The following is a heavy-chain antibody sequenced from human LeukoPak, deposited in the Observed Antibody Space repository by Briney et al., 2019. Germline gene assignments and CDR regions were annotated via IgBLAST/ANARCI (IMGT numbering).Heavy chain of an antibody. CDR3: AREKRQQLSRGYGMDV. J-gene: IGHJ6*02. V-gene: IGHV4-4*07. CDR1: GGSISSYY. Sequence: PSETLSLTCTLSGGSISSYYWRWIRQPAGKALEWIGRIYTSGSTNYNHSLKSRVTMSVDTSKNQFSLKLCSVTAADTAVYYCAREKRQQLSRGYGMDVWGQGTTVTVSS. D-gene: IGHD6-13*01. CDR2: IYTSGST.